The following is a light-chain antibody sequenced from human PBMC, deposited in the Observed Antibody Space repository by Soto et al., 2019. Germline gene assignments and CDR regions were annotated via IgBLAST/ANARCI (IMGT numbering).Light chain of an antibody. Sequence: QSVLTQPASVSGSPGQSITISCTGTSSDVVNDLLVSWYQQQPGKAPKLMIYDINKRPSGIPDRFSGSKSGTSATLGITGLQTGDEADYYCGTWDSSLSAWVFGGGTKLTVL. J-gene: IGLJ3*02. V-gene: IGLV1-51*01. CDR1: SSDVVNDL. CDR2: DIN. CDR3: GTWDSSLSAWV.